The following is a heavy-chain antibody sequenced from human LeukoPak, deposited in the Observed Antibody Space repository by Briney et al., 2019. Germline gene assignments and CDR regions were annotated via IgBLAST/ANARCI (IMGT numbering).Heavy chain of an antibody. J-gene: IGHJ4*02. V-gene: IGHV3-23*01. D-gene: IGHD4-23*01. CDR2: ISGSGGST. CDR1: GFTFSSYA. Sequence: GGSLRLSCAASGFTFSSYAMSWVRQAPGKGLEWVSAISGSGGSTYYADSVKSRFTISRDNSKNTLYLQMNSLRAEDTAVYYCANGGGNAYYFDYWGQGTLVTVSS. CDR3: ANGGGNAYYFDY.